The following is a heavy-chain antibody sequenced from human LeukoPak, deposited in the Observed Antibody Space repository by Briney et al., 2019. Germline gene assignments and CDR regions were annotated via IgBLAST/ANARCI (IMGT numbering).Heavy chain of an antibody. CDR1: GGSISSYY. CDR2: IYTSGST. J-gene: IGHJ4*02. CDR3: ARNGDYSQDF. Sequence: SETLSLTCTVSGGSISSYYWSWIRQPAGKGLEWIGRIYTSGSTNYNPSLRSRVTISVDKSRDHFSLTLNSVTAADTAVYYCARNGDYSQDFWGQGTLVTVSS. V-gene: IGHV4-4*07. D-gene: IGHD2-15*01.